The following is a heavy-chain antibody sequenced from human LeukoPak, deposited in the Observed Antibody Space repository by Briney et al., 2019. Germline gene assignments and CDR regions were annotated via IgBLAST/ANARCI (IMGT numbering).Heavy chain of an antibody. CDR3: ARRNRELVALDY. Sequence: PSETLSLTCAVYGGSFSGYYWSWIRQPPGKGLEWIGEINHSGSTNYNPSLKSRVTISVDTSKNQFSLKLSSVTAADTAVYYCARRNRELVALDYWGQGTLVTVSS. V-gene: IGHV4-34*01. D-gene: IGHD5-24*01. CDR1: GGSFSGYY. CDR2: INHSGST. J-gene: IGHJ4*02.